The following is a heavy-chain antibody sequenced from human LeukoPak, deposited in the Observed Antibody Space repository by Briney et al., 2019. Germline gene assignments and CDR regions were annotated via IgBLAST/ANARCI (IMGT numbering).Heavy chain of an antibody. J-gene: IGHJ4*02. CDR1: GFTVSSNY. Sequence: GGSLRLSCSASGFTVSSNYMSWVRQAPGKGLEWVSVIYSGGSTYYADSVKGRFTISRDNSKNTLYLQMNSLRAEDTAVYYCARASIAAAGYYFDYWGQGTLVTVSS. V-gene: IGHV3-66*01. CDR3: ARASIAAAGYYFDY. CDR2: IYSGGST. D-gene: IGHD6-13*01.